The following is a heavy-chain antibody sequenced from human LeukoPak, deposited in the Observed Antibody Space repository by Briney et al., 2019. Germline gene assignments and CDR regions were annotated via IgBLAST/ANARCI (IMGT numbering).Heavy chain of an antibody. Sequence: PGGSLRLSCAASGFTFSSYAMSWVRQAPGKRLEWVSAISGSGGSTYYAHSVKGRFTISRDNSKNTLYLQMNSLRAEDTAVYYCAKTISSGWYWYYYSYGMDVWGKGTTVTVSS. CDR2: ISGSGGST. V-gene: IGHV3-23*01. J-gene: IGHJ6*04. CDR1: GFTFSSYA. CDR3: AKTISSGWYWYYYSYGMDV. D-gene: IGHD6-19*01.